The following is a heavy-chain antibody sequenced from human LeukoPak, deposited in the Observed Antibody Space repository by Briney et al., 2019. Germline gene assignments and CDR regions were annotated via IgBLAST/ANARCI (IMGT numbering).Heavy chain of an antibody. CDR3: ARSSVVTRNYYYYYMDV. Sequence: SGPTLVKPTQTLTLTFTCSGCSLSTSGMCVSWIRQPPGKALEWLARIDWDEDKYYSTALKTRLTISKDTSKNQVVLKMTNLDPVDTATYYCARSSVVTRNYYYYYMDVWGKGPTVTVSS. CDR2: IDWDEDK. CDR1: GCSLSTSGMC. D-gene: IGHD4-23*01. V-gene: IGHV2-70*11. J-gene: IGHJ6*03.